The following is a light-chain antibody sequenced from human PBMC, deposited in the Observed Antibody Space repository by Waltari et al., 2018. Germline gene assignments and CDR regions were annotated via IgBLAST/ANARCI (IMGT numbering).Light chain of an antibody. CDR3: QSYDTTLSVV. CDR2: GTS. Sequence: QSVLTQPPSVSGAPGQKVTISCTGSGSNLRAGYDVHWYQQLPRAAPKLLIYGTSSRPLGVPDRFFGSTSGTSASLAITGLQAEDEADYYCQSYDTTLSVVFGGGTKLTVL. CDR1: GSNLRAGYD. V-gene: IGLV1-40*01. J-gene: IGLJ3*02.